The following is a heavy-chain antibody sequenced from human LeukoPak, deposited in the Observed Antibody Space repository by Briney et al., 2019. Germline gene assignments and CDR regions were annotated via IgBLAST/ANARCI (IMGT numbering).Heavy chain of an antibody. CDR1: GNTFTGYY. CDR2: IKPNSGGT. J-gene: IGHJ4*02. Sequence: ASVTVSCKASGNTFTGYYMHWVRQAPGQGLEWMGWIKPNSGGTNYAQKFQGRVTMTRDTSINTAYMELSRLRSDDTAVYFCARDRDSSGYYFDYWGQGTLVTVSS. CDR3: ARDRDSSGYYFDY. V-gene: IGHV1-2*02. D-gene: IGHD3-22*01.